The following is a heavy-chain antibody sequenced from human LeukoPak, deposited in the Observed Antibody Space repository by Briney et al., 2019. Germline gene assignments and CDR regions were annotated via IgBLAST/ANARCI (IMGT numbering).Heavy chain of an antibody. CDR3: ARDKVTVTGNWFDS. Sequence: SQTLSLTCTVSGGSFTSGGYYWSWIRQPPGKGLEWMGYIYYTGSTHYNPSLKSRISMSVDTSKRQFSLNLMSVTGADTAIYYCARDKVTVTGNWFDSWGQGTLVTVSS. D-gene: IGHD4-17*01. CDR2: IYYTGST. V-gene: IGHV4-31*03. J-gene: IGHJ5*01. CDR1: GGSFTSGGYY.